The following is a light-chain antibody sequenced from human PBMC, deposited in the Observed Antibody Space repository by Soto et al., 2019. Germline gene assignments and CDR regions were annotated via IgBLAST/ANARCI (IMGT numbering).Light chain of an antibody. CDR2: GAS. V-gene: IGKV3-20*01. J-gene: IGKJ4*01. Sequence: EIVLTQSPGTLSLSPGERATLSCRASQSVSSTYLAWYQQKPGQAPRLLIYGASSRATGIPDRFSASGSGTDFTLTISRLEPEDFAVYSCQQYGSSPLTFGGGTKVEIK. CDR3: QQYGSSPLT. CDR1: QSVSSTY.